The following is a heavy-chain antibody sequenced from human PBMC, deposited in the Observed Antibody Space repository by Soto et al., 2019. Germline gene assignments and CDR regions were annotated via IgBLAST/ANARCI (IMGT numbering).Heavy chain of an antibody. D-gene: IGHD6-19*01. CDR2: IYPGDSDT. CDR1: GYSFTSYW. V-gene: IGHV5-51*01. Sequence: GESLKISCKGSGYSFTSYWIGWVRQMPGKGLEWMGIIYPGDSDTRYSPSFQGQVTISADKSISTAYLQWSSLKASDTAMYYCARCQAYSSGWWLKGWFDPWGQGTLVTVSS. CDR3: ARCQAYSSGWWLKGWFDP. J-gene: IGHJ5*02.